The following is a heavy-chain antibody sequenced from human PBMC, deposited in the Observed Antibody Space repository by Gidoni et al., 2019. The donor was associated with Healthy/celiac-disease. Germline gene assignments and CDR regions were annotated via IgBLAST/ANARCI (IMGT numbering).Heavy chain of an antibody. CDR1: GYTFTRYG. Sequence: QVQLVQSGAEVKKPGASVKVSCKASGYTFTRYGISWVRQAPGQGLEWMGWISAYNGNTNYAQKLQGRVTMTTDTSTSTAYMELRSLRSDDTAVYYCARVEKIDYDFWSGYPGGLDYWGQGTLVTVSS. V-gene: IGHV1-18*04. D-gene: IGHD3-3*01. CDR2: ISAYNGNT. J-gene: IGHJ4*02. CDR3: ARVEKIDYDFWSGYPGGLDY.